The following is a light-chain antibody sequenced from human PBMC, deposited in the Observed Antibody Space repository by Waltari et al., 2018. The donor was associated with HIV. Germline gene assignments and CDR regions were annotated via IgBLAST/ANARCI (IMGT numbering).Light chain of an antibody. Sequence: QSVLTHPPSVSGSPGQRVTISCTGTSCHIGAGFDVHWYQQLPGTAPKLLIYDNINRPSGVPDRFSGSKSGTSASLAITGLQAEDEADYYCQSYDSSLRVFGGGTKLTVL. CDR1: SCHIGAGFD. J-gene: IGLJ3*02. CDR3: QSYDSSLRV. CDR2: DNI. V-gene: IGLV1-40*01.